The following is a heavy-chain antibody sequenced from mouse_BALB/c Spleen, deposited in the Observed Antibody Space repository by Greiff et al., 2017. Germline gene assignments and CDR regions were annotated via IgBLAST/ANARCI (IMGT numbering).Heavy chain of an antibody. V-gene: IGHV2-2*02. CDR3: ARKRGDLDQAWFAD. CDR2: IWSGGST. CDR1: GFSLTSYG. J-gene: IGHJ3*01. D-gene: IGHD3-3*01. Sequence: VMLVESGPGLVQPSQSLSITCTVSGFSLTSYGVHWVRQSPGKGLEWLGVIWSGGSTDYNAAFISRLSISKDNSKSQVFFKMNSLQANDTAIYYWARKRGDLDQAWFADWGQGTLVTVSA.